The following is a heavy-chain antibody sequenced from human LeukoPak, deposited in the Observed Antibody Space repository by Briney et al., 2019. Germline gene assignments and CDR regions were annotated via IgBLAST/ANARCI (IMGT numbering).Heavy chain of an antibody. V-gene: IGHV4-31*03. Sequence: SQTLSLTCTVSGGSISSGGYYWSWIRQHPEKGLEWIGYFFYSGSTYYNPSLKSRLTISVDTSKNQFSLKLSSVTAADTAVYYCARVGAGSFDYWGQGSLVTVSS. D-gene: IGHD1-26*01. CDR2: FFYSGST. CDR1: GGSISSGGYY. J-gene: IGHJ4*02. CDR3: ARVGAGSFDY.